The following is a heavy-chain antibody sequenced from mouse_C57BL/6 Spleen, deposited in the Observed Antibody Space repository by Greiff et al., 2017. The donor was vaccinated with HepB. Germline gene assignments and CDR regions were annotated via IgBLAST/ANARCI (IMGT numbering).Heavy chain of an antibody. CDR2: ISDGGSYT. D-gene: IGHD2-3*01. Sequence: EVQGVESGGGLVKPGGSLKLSCAASGFTFSSYAMSWVRQTPEKRLEWVATISDGGSYTYYPDNVKGRFTISRDNAKNNLYLQMSHLKSEDTAMYYCARGYEDFDVWGTGTTVTVSS. V-gene: IGHV5-4*01. CDR3: ARGYEDFDV. CDR1: GFTFSSYA. J-gene: IGHJ1*03.